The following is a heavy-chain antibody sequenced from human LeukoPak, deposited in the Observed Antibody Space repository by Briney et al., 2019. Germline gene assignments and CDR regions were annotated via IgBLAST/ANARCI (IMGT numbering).Heavy chain of an antibody. CDR2: IWYDGSNK. CDR3: AKGRGTAVTSAANY. CDR1: GFTFSSHG. J-gene: IGHJ4*02. Sequence: GGSLRLSCAASGFTFSSHGMHWVRQAPGKGLEWVAVIWYDGSNKYYADSVKDRFSISRDNSKTTVSLQMNSLRAEDTAVYYCAKGRGTAVTSAANYWGQGTLVTVSS. V-gene: IGHV3-33*06. D-gene: IGHD4-17*01.